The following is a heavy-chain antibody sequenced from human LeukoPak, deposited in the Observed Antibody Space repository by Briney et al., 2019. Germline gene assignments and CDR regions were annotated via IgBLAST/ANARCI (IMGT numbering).Heavy chain of an antibody. CDR3: ARDSADDGPHKWFAP. D-gene: IGHD4/OR15-4a*01. J-gene: IGHJ5*02. CDR1: GGSISPYC. V-gene: IGHV4-59*01. Sequence: SETLTLTCTVSGGSISPYCWGWIRQPPGKGLEWIGYIHYSGSTNFNPSRKSRVTISVDTSKNQLSLQVRSLTAADTAVYYCARDSADDGPHKWFAPWGGRILVTVSS. CDR2: IHYSGST.